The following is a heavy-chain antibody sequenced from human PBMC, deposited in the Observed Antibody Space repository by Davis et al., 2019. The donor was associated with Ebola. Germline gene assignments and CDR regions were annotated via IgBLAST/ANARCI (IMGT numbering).Heavy chain of an antibody. CDR3: ARCSGNNWFDP. Sequence: PSETLSLTCAVYGGSFSGYYWSWIRQPPGKGLEWIGEINHSGNTNYNPSLKSRVTISVDTSKNQFSLKLSSVTAADTAVYYCARCSGNNWFDPWGQGTLVTVSS. D-gene: IGHD1-1*01. V-gene: IGHV4-34*01. CDR1: GGSFSGYY. J-gene: IGHJ5*02. CDR2: INHSGNT.